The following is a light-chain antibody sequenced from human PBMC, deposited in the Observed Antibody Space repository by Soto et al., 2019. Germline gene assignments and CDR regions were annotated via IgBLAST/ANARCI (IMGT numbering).Light chain of an antibody. CDR2: GAS. Sequence: DIHMTHSPSSLSASVGDRVTITFLASQSITRFLNWYQQKPGKAPKLLIYGASRLQSGVPSRFSGSGSGTDFTLTISSLQPEDFATYYCQQNYSPPPVTFGQGTRLEIK. CDR3: QQNYSPPPVT. J-gene: IGKJ5*01. V-gene: IGKV1-39*01. CDR1: QSITRF.